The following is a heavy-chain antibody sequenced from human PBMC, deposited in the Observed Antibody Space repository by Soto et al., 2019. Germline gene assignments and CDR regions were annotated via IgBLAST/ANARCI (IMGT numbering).Heavy chain of an antibody. CDR3: AGDPDSHYNDSHASSYP. Sequence: QVQLVQSGAEVKKPGSSVKVTCKASGGTFSTYTITWVRRAPGQGLEWMGRIIPIIGIINYAQKFQGRVTISAVKFTGTAYMELTGLRSDDTAVYYCAGDPDSHYNDSHASSYPWGQGTLVTVSS. V-gene: IGHV1-69*08. J-gene: IGHJ5*02. CDR1: GGTFSTYT. CDR2: IIPIIGII. D-gene: IGHD4-4*01.